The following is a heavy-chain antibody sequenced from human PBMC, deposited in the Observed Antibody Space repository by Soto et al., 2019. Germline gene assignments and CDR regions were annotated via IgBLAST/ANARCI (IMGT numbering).Heavy chain of an antibody. D-gene: IGHD4-17*01. V-gene: IGHV1-8*01. Sequence: ASVKVSCKASGYTFTSYDINWVRQATGQGLEWMGWMNPNSGNTGYAQKFQGRVTMTRNTSISTAYMELSSLRSEDTAVYYCARGLRVVGITVTTSYYFDYWGQGTLVTVSS. CDR3: ARGLRVVGITVTTSYYFDY. J-gene: IGHJ4*02. CDR1: GYTFTSYD. CDR2: MNPNSGNT.